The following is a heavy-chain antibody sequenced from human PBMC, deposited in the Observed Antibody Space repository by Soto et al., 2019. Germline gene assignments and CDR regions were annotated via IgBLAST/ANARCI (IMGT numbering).Heavy chain of an antibody. Sequence: PSETLSLTCTVSGGSISSGGYYWSWIRQHPGKGLEWIGYIYYSGSTYYNPSLKSRVTISVDTSKNQFSLKLSSVTAEDTAVYYCARDRENYYGMDVWGQGTTVTVSS. V-gene: IGHV4-31*03. D-gene: IGHD1-26*01. J-gene: IGHJ6*02. CDR1: GGSISSGGYY. CDR2: IYYSGST. CDR3: ARDRENYYGMDV.